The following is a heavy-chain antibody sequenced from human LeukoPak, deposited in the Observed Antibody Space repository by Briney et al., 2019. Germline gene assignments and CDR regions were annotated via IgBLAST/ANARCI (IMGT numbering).Heavy chain of an antibody. Sequence: ASVTVSCKASGYTFTSYGISWVRQAPGQGLEWMGWINPNSGGTNYAQKFQGRVTMTRDTSISTAYMELSRLRSDDTAVYYCARASIAAGVDYWGQGTLVTVSS. V-gene: IGHV1-2*02. J-gene: IGHJ4*02. D-gene: IGHD6-25*01. CDR2: INPNSGGT. CDR1: GYTFTSYG. CDR3: ARASIAAGVDY.